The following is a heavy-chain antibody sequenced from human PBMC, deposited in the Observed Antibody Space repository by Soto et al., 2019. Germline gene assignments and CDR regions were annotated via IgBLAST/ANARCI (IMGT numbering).Heavy chain of an antibody. CDR3: ARHPTYYDFWSGYRSYYYYGMDV. V-gene: IGHV1-8*01. D-gene: IGHD3-3*01. J-gene: IGHJ6*02. CDR2: MNPNSGNT. CDR1: GYTFTSYY. Sequence: QVQLVQSGAEVKKPGASVKVSCKASGYTFTSYYINWVRQATGQGLEWMGWMNPNSGNTGYAQKFQGRVTMTRNTSISTAYMELSSLRSEDTAVYYCARHPTYYDFWSGYRSYYYYGMDVWGQGTTVTVSS.